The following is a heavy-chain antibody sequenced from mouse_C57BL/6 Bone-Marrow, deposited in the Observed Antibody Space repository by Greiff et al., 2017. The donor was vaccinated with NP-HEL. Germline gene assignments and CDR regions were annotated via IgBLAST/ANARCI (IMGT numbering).Heavy chain of an antibody. J-gene: IGHJ1*03. D-gene: IGHD1-1*01. Sequence: EVQLQQSGPELVKPGASVKISCKASGYTFTDYYMNWVKQSHGKSLEWIGDINPNTGGTSYNQKFKGKATLTVDKSSSTAYMELRSLTSEDSAVYYCARGEYYGSTPDDWGTGTTVTVAS. V-gene: IGHV1-26*01. CDR3: ARGEYYGSTPDD. CDR1: GYTFTDYY. CDR2: INPNTGGT.